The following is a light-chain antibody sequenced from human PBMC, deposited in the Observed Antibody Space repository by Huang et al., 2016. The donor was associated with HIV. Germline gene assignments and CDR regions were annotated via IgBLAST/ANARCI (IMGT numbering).Light chain of an antibody. V-gene: IGKV3-15*01. J-gene: IGKJ2*02. CDR3: QQYNSGCT. Sequence: EIVMTQSPATLSVYPGQRVTLSCRASRSISGNLAGFQLKPGQSPRLLIYGVSTRATAVPARFSGSGSGTDFTLTITSLQFEDFATYYCQQYNSGCTFGQGTKLDIK. CDR2: GVS. CDR1: RSISGN.